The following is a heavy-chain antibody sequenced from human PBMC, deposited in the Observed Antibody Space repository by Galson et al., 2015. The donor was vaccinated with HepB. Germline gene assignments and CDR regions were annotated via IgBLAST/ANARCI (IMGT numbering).Heavy chain of an antibody. Sequence: SLRLSCAASGFTFSSYGMHWVRQAPGKGLEWVAFIRYDGSNKYYADSVKGRFTISRDNSKNTLYLQMNSLRAEDTAVYYCAKSSIAAAGYLDYWGQGTLVTVSS. CDR1: GFTFSSYG. J-gene: IGHJ4*02. V-gene: IGHV3-30*02. D-gene: IGHD6-13*01. CDR3: AKSSIAAAGYLDY. CDR2: IRYDGSNK.